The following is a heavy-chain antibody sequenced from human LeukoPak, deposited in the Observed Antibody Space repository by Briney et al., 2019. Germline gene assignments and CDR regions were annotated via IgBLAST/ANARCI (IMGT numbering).Heavy chain of an antibody. J-gene: IGHJ4*01. D-gene: IGHD5-12*01. CDR3: ARDHRYAFDN. Sequence: GGSLRLSCAASGFNFIDYSMNWVRQAPGKGLEWISYIGISSGNTKYADSVKGRFTISRDKARNSLYLQMNSLRVEDTAMYYCARDHRYAFDNWGHGTLVTVSS. CDR1: GFNFIDYS. V-gene: IGHV3-48*01. CDR2: IGISSGNT.